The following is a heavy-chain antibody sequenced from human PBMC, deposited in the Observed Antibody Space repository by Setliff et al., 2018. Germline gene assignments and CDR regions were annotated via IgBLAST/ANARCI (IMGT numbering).Heavy chain of an antibody. CDR3: RQAVVGRDVFDI. Sequence: KTSETLSLTCTVYGVSFSDYYWGWVRQSPGKGLDWIGEINHSGTTNYDPSLEGRISISVDTSKRQFSLTLTSVTAADTALYYCRQAVVGRDVFDIWGQGTVVTVSS. CDR2: INHSGTT. V-gene: IGHV4-34*01. CDR1: GVSFSDYY. D-gene: IGHD1-1*01. J-gene: IGHJ3*02.